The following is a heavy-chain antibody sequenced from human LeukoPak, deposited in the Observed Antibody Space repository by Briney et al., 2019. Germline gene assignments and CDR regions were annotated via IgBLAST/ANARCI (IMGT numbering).Heavy chain of an antibody. CDR2: MNPNRGNT. CDR3: AREAYYGSGSYWTGYYYYGMDV. Sequence: ASVKVSYKASGYTFTSYDINWGGQATGQGLDGMEWMNPNRGNTGYAQKFQGRVTMTRNTSISTAYMELSSLRSEDTAVYYCAREAYYGSGSYWTGYYYYGMDVWGQGTTVTVSS. J-gene: IGHJ6*02. CDR1: GYTFTSYD. V-gene: IGHV1-8*01. D-gene: IGHD3-10*01.